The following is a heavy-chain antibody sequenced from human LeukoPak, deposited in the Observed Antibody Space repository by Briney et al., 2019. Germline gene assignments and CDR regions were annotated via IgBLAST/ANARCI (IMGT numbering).Heavy chain of an antibody. Sequence: GGSLRLSCAASGSTFSSYGMHWVRQAPGKGLEWVAFIRYDGSNKYYADSVKGRFTISRDNSKKTLYLQMKSLRVEDTAVYYCAKSAVSMVRGVSYYYYYYMDVWGKGTTVTVSS. J-gene: IGHJ6*03. CDR2: IRYDGSNK. D-gene: IGHD3-10*01. V-gene: IGHV3-30*02. CDR3: AKSAVSMVRGVSYYYYYYMDV. CDR1: GSTFSSYG.